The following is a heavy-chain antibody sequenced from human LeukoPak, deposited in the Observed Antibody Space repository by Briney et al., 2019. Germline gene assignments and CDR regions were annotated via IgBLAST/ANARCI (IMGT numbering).Heavy chain of an antibody. D-gene: IGHD3-22*01. CDR1: GFTFDDYG. CDR3: ARGIDSSGYYVVDY. V-gene: IGHV3-20*04. Sequence: GGSLRLSCAASGFTFDDYGMSWVRQAPGKGLEWVSGINWNGGSTGYADSVKGRFTISRDNAKNSLYLQMNSLRAEDTALYYCARGIDSSGYYVVDYWGQGTLVTVSS. J-gene: IGHJ4*02. CDR2: INWNGGST.